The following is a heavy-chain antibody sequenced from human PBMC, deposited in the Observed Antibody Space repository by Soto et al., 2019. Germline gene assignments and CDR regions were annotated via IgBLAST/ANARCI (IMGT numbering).Heavy chain of an antibody. D-gene: IGHD4-17*01. J-gene: IGHJ3*02. CDR2: ISGSGGST. CDR1: GFTFSNYV. CDR3: ARDPPAPPDYLRAFDI. V-gene: IGHV3-23*01. Sequence: QSGGSLRLSCAASGFTFSNYVLSWVRQAPGKGLEWVSAISGSGGSTYYADSVKGRFTISRDNSKNTLYLQMNSLRAEDTAVYYCARDPPAPPDYLRAFDIWGQGTMVTVSS.